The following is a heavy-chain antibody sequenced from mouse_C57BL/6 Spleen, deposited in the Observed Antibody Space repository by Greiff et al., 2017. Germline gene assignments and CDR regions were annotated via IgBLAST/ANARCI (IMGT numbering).Heavy chain of an antibody. J-gene: IGHJ2*01. D-gene: IGHD1-1*01. V-gene: IGHV5-17*01. Sequence: DVMLVESGGGLVKPGGSLKLSCAASGFTFSDYGMHWVRQAPEKGLEWVAYISSGSSTIYYADTVKGRFTISRDNAKNTLFLQMTSLRSEDTAMYYCARQTTVSFAYWGQGTTHPVSS. CDR2: ISSGSSTI. CDR1: GFTFSDYG. CDR3: ARQTTVSFAY.